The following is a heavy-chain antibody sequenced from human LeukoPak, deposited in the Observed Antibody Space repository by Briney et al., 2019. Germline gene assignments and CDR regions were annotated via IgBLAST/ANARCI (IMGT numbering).Heavy chain of an antibody. CDR1: GFTFSDSP. CDR2: ITTKGNNYAT. J-gene: IGHJ1*01. D-gene: IGHD1-26*01. V-gene: IGHV3-73*01. Sequence: PGGSLKLSCAASGFTFSDSPIHWVRQTSGRGLEWIGRITTKGNNYATVYGASVKGKFTISRDDSRKTACLQMNSLEIEDTAVYYCATPESGDYSGLQQWGQGTLSPSPQ. CDR3: ATPESGDYSGLQQ.